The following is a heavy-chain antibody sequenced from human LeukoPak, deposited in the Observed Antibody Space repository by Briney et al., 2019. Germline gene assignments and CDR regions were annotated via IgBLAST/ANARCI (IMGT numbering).Heavy chain of an antibody. J-gene: IGHJ4*02. Sequence: PGGSLRLSCAASGFTFSSYAMSWVRQAPGKGLEWVSAFSGSGGSTYYADSVKGRFTISRDNSKNTLYLQMNSLRAEDTAVYYCAKEVLRYFDWLVSDDYWGQGTLVTVSS. CDR3: AKEVLRYFDWLVSDDY. CDR2: FSGSGGST. D-gene: IGHD3-9*01. CDR1: GFTFSSYA. V-gene: IGHV3-23*01.